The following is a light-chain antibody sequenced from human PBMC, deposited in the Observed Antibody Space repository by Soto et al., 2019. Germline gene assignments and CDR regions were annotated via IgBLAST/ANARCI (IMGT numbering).Light chain of an antibody. CDR2: AAS. Sequence: DIQMTQSPSTLSASDRDRVNIICRASQSIGDSLAWYQQKPGKAPKLLIYAASTWESGVPSRFSGSGSGTEFTLTISSLQPDDFATYYCQQYNSYSFGQGTKVDIK. V-gene: IGKV1-5*02. CDR1: QSIGDS. J-gene: IGKJ1*01. CDR3: QQYNSYS.